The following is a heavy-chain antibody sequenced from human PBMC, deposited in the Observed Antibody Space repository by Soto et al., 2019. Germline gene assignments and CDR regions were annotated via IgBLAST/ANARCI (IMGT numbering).Heavy chain of an antibody. CDR1: GFSFSSYA. J-gene: IGHJ4*02. D-gene: IGHD4-4*01. CDR2: IWTNGVST. V-gene: IGHV3-23*01. Sequence: EVQLLESGGGLVQPGGSLRLSCAASGFSFSSYAMSWVRQAPGEGLEWVSTIWTNGVSTFYADSVKGRFTISRDNSKNTLYLQMNSLTAEDTAVYYCATYQRGLQYYFDYWGQGTLVTVSS. CDR3: ATYQRGLQYYFDY.